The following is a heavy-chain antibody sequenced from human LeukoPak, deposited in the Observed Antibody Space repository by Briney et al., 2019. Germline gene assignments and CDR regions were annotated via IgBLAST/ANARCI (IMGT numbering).Heavy chain of an antibody. CDR2: IYYSGST. J-gene: IGHJ6*03. Sequence: SETLSLTCTVPAGSISSSSYYCGWIRQPPGKRLEWIGSIYYSGSTYYNPSLKRRVTISVDTSKNQFSLKLTSVTAADTAVYYCAKLGYSAAYYYYMDVWGKGTTVTVSS. D-gene: IGHD1-26*01. V-gene: IGHV4-39*01. CDR3: AKLGYSAAYYYYMDV. CDR1: AGSISSSSYY.